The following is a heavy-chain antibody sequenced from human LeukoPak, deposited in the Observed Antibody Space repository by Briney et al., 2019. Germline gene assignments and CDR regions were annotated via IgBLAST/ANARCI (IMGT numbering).Heavy chain of an antibody. V-gene: IGHV3-23*01. CDR1: GFTFTSYS. CDR3: AKKAQYNGNYPLDY. D-gene: IGHD1-26*01. J-gene: IGHJ4*02. CDR2: TSDRGDYT. Sequence: QAGGSLRLSCAAPGFTFTSYSMSWVRQAPGKGLEWVSGTSDRGDYTYYADSVKGRFTISRDNSKNTLYLQMNSLRAEDTALYFCAKKAQYNGNYPLDYWGQGTLVTVSS.